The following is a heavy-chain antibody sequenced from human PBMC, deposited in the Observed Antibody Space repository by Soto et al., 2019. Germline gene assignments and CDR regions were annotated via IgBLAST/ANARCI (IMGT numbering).Heavy chain of an antibody. CDR1: GFAFSTYG. CDR2: TWHDESNK. CDR3: VKDGPNWGKDVDY. Sequence: QVQLVESGGGVVQPGRSLRLSCAASGFAFSTYGMHWVRQAPGKGLEWVAVTWHDESNKYYADSVRGRFTISRDNSKNTLYLQRNSLRAEDTALYYCVKDGPNWGKDVDYWGQGTLVTVSS. V-gene: IGHV3-33*06. J-gene: IGHJ4*02. D-gene: IGHD3-16*01.